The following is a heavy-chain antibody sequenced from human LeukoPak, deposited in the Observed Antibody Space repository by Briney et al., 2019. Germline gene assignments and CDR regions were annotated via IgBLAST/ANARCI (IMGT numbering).Heavy chain of an antibody. CDR2: VSPYSGNT. CDR3: AREGQYGDYVHFQH. D-gene: IGHD4-17*01. CDR1: GYIFTSYG. J-gene: IGHJ1*01. Sequence: ASVKVSCKASGYIFTSYGISWVRQAPGQGLEWMGWVSPYSGNTNYAQKLQGRVTMTTDTSTSTAHMELRRLRPDDTAVYYCAREGQYGDYVHFQHWGQGTLVTVSA. V-gene: IGHV1-18*01.